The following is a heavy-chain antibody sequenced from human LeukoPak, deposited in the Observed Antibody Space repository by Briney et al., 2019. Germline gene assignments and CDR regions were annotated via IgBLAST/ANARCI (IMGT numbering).Heavy chain of an antibody. D-gene: IGHD2-15*01. CDR1: GYTFTSYD. CDR3: ARGEGYCSGGSCAPFDY. V-gene: IGHV1-8*01. J-gene: IGHJ4*02. Sequence: ASVKVSCKASGYTFTSYDINWVRQATGQGLEWMGWMNSNSGNTGYAQKFQGRVTMTRNTSISTAYMELSSLRSEDTAVYYCARGEGYCSGGSCAPFDYWGQGTLVTVSS. CDR2: MNSNSGNT.